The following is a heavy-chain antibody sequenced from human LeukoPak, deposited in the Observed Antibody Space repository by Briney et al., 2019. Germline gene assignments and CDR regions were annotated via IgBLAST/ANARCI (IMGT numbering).Heavy chain of an antibody. Sequence: GGSLRLSCAASGFTVSSNYMSWVRQAPGKGQEWVSVIYSGGSTYYADSVKGRFTISRDNSKNTLYLQMNSLRAEDTAVYYCARRSGWPEHWFDPWGQGTLVTVSS. CDR1: GFTVSSNY. J-gene: IGHJ5*02. CDR2: IYSGGST. D-gene: IGHD6-19*01. CDR3: ARRSGWPEHWFDP. V-gene: IGHV3-66*01.